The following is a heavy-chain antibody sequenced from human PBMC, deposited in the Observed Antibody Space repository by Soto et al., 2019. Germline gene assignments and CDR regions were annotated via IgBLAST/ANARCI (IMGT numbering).Heavy chain of an antibody. D-gene: IGHD2-15*01. Sequence: EVQLLESGGGLVQPGGSLRLSCAASGFTFSSYAMSWVRQAPGMGLEWVSVISGSGYATYYADSVKGRFTVSRDNSNNTVYLQMNSLRAEDTAVYDCAKEEPVVVNYYYYYGMDVWGQGTTVTVSS. V-gene: IGHV3-23*01. CDR2: ISGSGYAT. J-gene: IGHJ6*02. CDR3: AKEEPVVVNYYYYYGMDV. CDR1: GFTFSSYA.